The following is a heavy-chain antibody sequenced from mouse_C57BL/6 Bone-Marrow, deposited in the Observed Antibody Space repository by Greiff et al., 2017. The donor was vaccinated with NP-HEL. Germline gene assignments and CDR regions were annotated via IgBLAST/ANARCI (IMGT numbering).Heavy chain of an antibody. CDR1: GYAFSSYW. J-gene: IGHJ4*01. V-gene: IGHV1-80*01. Sequence: LEESGAELVKPGASVKISCKASGYAFSSYWMNWVKQRPGKGLEWIGQIYPGDGDTNYNGKFKGKATLTADKSSSTAYMQRSSLTSEDSAVYFCAREGATEPYAMDYWGQGTSVTVSS. CDR3: AREGATEPYAMDY. CDR2: IYPGDGDT.